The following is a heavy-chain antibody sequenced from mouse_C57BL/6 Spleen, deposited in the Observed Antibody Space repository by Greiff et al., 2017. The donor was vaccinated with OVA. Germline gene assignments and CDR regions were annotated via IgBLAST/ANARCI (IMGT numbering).Heavy chain of an antibody. Sequence: VKLMESGPELVKPGASVKLSCKASGYTFTSYDINWVKQRPGQGLEWIGWIYPRDGSTKYNEKFKGKATLTVDTSSSTAYMELHSLTSEDSAVYFCARSGPLYAMDYWGQGTSVTVSS. CDR2: IYPRDGST. V-gene: IGHV1-85*01. CDR1: GYTFTSYD. D-gene: IGHD3-2*02. J-gene: IGHJ4*01. CDR3: ARSGPLYAMDY.